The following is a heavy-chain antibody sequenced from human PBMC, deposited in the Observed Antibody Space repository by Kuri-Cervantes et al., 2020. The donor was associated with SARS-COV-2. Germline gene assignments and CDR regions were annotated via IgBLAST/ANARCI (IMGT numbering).Heavy chain of an antibody. D-gene: IGHD1-26*01. V-gene: IGHV1-3*02. CDR2: SNAGNGNT. CDR3: ARVGANVIRPENWFDP. CDR1: GYTFTSYA. Sequence: ASVKVSCKASGYTFTSYAMHWVRQAPGQRLEWMGWSNAGNGNTKYSQEFQGRVTITRDTSASTAYMELSSLRSEDMAVYYCARVGANVIRPENWFDPWGQGTLVTVSS. J-gene: IGHJ5*02.